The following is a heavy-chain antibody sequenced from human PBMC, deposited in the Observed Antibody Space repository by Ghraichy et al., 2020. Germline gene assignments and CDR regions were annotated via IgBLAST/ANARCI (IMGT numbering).Heavy chain of an antibody. Sequence: ASVKVSCKASGFTFTDYHVHWVRQAPGQGLEWMGWINPNSGVTNHAQKFQGWVTMTRDTSTSTVYMEVRRLTDDDTAVYYCARGRYQPSAGYSYDGLDVWGQGTTVTVSS. CDR3: ARGRYQPSAGYSYDGLDV. V-gene: IGHV1-2*04. CDR1: GFTFTDYH. D-gene: IGHD1-14*01. CDR2: INPNSGVT. J-gene: IGHJ6*02.